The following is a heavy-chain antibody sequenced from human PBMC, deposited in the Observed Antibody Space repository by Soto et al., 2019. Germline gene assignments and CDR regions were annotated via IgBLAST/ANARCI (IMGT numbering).Heavy chain of an antibody. J-gene: IGHJ5*02. CDR2: IISIFGTA. CDR3: ARLELAVAGTINWFDP. Sequence: ASVKVSCKASGGTFSSYAISWVRQAPGQGLEWMGGIISIFGTANYAQKFQGRVTITADESTSTAYMELSSLRSEDTAVYYCARLELAVAGTINWFDPWGQGTLVTVSS. CDR1: GGTFSSYA. V-gene: IGHV1-69*13. D-gene: IGHD6-19*01.